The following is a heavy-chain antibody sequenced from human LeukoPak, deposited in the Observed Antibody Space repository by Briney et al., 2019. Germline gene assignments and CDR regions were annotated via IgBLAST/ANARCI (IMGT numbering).Heavy chain of an antibody. CDR2: IIPIFGTA. J-gene: IGHJ3*02. CDR3: ARAGTVTTNHDAFDI. V-gene: IGHV1-69*13. CDR1: GGTFSSYA. D-gene: IGHD4-17*01. Sequence: SVKVSCKDSGGTFSSYAISWVRQAPGQGLEWMGGIIPIFGTANYAQKFQGRVTITADESTSTAYMELSSLRSEDTAVYYCARAGTVTTNHDAFDIWGQGTMVTVSS.